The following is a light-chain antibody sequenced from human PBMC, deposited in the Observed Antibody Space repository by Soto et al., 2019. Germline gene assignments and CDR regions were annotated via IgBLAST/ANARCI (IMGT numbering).Light chain of an antibody. CDR1: SSDVGAYEH. CDR3: SSYSTTNILV. V-gene: IGLV2-14*03. J-gene: IGLJ1*01. Sequence: QSALTQPASVCGSPGQSVTISCTGASSDVGAYEHVSWYQQHPGRAPKLILYDVNNRPSGVSNHFSGSKSGNTASLVISGLQANDEADYYCSSYSTTNILVFGSGTRSPS. CDR2: DVN.